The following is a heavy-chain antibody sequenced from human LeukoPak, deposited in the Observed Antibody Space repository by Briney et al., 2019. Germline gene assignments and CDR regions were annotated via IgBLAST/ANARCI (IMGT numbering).Heavy chain of an antibody. D-gene: IGHD3-22*01. V-gene: IGHV3-66*01. CDR2: IYSGGST. CDR1: GFTVSSNY. J-gene: IGHJ3*02. CDR3: AKVWLSKYDAFDI. Sequence: GGSLRLSCAASGFTVSSNYMSWVRQAPGKGLEWVSVIYSGGSTYYADSVKGRFTISRDNSKNTLYLQMNSLRAEDTAVYYCAKVWLSKYDAFDIWGQGTMVTVSS.